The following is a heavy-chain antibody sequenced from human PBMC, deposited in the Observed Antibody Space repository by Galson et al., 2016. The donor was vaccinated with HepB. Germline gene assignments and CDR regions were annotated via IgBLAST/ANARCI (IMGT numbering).Heavy chain of an antibody. CDR3: AKDSNNWSFDY. V-gene: IGHV1-46*01. D-gene: IGHD1-1*01. CDR1: GYSFASYH. Sequence: SVKVSCKASGYSFASYHMQWVRQAPGQGLEWMGTIHPSGVTTRLAQEFQDRLTLTRDTPTSTFYLELTSLRSDDTAVHFCAKDSNNWSFDYWGQGTLVTVSS. J-gene: IGHJ4*02. CDR2: IHPSGVTT.